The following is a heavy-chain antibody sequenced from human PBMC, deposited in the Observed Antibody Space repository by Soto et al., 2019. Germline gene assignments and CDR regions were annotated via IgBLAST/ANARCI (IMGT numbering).Heavy chain of an antibody. CDR2: ISSSSSYI. D-gene: IGHD6-19*01. CDR3: ARDQGSGWSFDY. V-gene: IGHV3-21*01. CDR1: GFTFSSYN. J-gene: IGHJ4*02. Sequence: GGSLRLSCAASGFTFSSYNINWVRQAPGKGLEWVSSISSSSSYIYYADSVKGRFTISRDNAKNSLYLQMNSLRAEDTAVYYCARDQGSGWSFDYWGQGTLVTVSS.